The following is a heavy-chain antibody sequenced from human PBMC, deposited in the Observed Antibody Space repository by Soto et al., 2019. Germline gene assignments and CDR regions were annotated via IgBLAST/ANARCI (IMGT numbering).Heavy chain of an antibody. CDR1: GFSFSIYS. J-gene: IGHJ6*02. CDR3: ARDQAHSSSWYDGMDV. V-gene: IGHV3-48*01. CDR2: ISSSSSTI. Sequence: EVQLVESGGGLVQPGGSLRLSCAASGFSFSIYSMNWVRQAPGKGLEWVSYISSSSSTIYYADSVKGRFTISRDNAKNSLYLQMNSLRAEDRAVYYCARDQAHSSSWYDGMDVWGQGTTVTVSS. D-gene: IGHD6-13*01.